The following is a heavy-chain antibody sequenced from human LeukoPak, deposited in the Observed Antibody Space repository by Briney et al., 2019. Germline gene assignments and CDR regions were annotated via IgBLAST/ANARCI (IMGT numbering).Heavy chain of an antibody. D-gene: IGHD6-6*01. J-gene: IGHJ4*02. V-gene: IGHV4-38-2*02. CDR2: IYHSGST. CDR3: ARKSSIAAHFDY. CDR1: GYSISSGYY. Sequence: SETLSLTCTVSGYSISSGYYWGWIRQPPGKGLEWIGSIYHSGSTYYNPSLKSRVTISVDTSKNQFSLKLSSVTAADTAVYYCARKSSIAAHFDYWGQGTLVSVSS.